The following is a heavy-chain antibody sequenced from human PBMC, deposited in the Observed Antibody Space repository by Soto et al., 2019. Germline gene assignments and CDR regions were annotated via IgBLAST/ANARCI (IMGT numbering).Heavy chain of an antibody. CDR1: GGTFSSYT. J-gene: IGHJ4*02. Sequence: QVPLVQSGAEVKKPGSSVKVSCKASGGTFSSYTISWVRQAPGQGLEWMGRIIPILGIANYAQKFQGRVTITADKSTSTAYMELSSLRSEDTAVYYCARGGPYGDYVGYWGQGTLVTVSS. D-gene: IGHD4-17*01. CDR2: IIPILGIA. V-gene: IGHV1-69*02. CDR3: ARGGPYGDYVGY.